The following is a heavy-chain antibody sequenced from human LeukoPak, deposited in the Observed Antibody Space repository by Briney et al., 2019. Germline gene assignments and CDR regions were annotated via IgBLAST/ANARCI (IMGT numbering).Heavy chain of an antibody. CDR3: ASRYCSSTSCYDAFDI. Sequence: GASVKVSCKASGYTFTSYGISWVRQAPGQGLEWMGWISAYNGNTNYAQKLQGRVTMTTDTSTSTAYMELSSLRSEDTAVYYCASRYCSSTSCYDAFDIWGQGTMVTVSS. CDR1: GYTFTSYG. V-gene: IGHV1-18*01. CDR2: ISAYNGNT. D-gene: IGHD2-2*01. J-gene: IGHJ3*02.